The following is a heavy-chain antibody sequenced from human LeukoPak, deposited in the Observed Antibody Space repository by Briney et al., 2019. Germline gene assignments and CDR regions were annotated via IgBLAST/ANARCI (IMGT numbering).Heavy chain of an antibody. CDR1: GFKFDAYP. CDR3: AKGKINHDGAFDI. J-gene: IGHJ3*02. D-gene: IGHD1-14*01. Sequence: GGSLRLSCAASGFKFDAYPMSWVRQAPGKGLEWVSSISDSGGSTHYAESVRGRFSLTRDNFEKTLHLQMNRLRAEDTAVYYCAKGKINHDGAFDIWGQGTRVIVAS. CDR2: ISDSGGST. V-gene: IGHV3-23*01.